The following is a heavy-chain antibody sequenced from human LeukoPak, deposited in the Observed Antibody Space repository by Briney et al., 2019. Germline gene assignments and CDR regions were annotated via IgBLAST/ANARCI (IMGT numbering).Heavy chain of an antibody. D-gene: IGHD3/OR15-3a*01. J-gene: IGHJ6*03. CDR1: GFTLSSSE. V-gene: IGHV3-48*03. Sequence: GGSLRLSCAASGFTLSSSEMNWLRQAPGKGLEWVSYISRSGSTIFYADSVKGRFTISRDNAKNSVSLQMNSLRAEDTAVYFCARPTWTNYMDVWGKGTVVTISS. CDR2: ISRSGSTI. CDR3: ARPTWTNYMDV.